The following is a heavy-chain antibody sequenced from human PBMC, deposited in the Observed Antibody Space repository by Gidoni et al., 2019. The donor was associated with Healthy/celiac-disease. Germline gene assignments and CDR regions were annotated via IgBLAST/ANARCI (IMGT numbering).Heavy chain of an antibody. CDR2: ISGSGGST. CDR1: GFTFSSYP. Sequence: EVPLLESGGGLVQPGGSLRLSCAASGFTFSSYPISWVRQAPGQGLEWVSAISGSGGSTYYADSVKGRFTISRDNSKNTLYLQMNSLRAEDTAVYYCAKAKLLWFGELGDYFDYWGQGTLVTVSS. CDR3: AKAKLLWFGELGDYFDY. J-gene: IGHJ4*02. D-gene: IGHD3-10*01. V-gene: IGHV3-23*01.